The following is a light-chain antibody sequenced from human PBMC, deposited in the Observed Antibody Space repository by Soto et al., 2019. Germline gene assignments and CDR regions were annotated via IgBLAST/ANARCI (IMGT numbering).Light chain of an antibody. CDR2: KAS. V-gene: IGKV1-5*03. CDR3: QHYNRSPMYI. CDR1: QSISSW. Sequence: DIQMTQSPSTLSASVGDRVTITCRASQSISSWLAWFQQKPGKAPKLLIFKASFLETGVPSRFSGTGSGTEFTLTISSLQPDDFATYYCQHYNRSPMYIFGQGTKLEIK. J-gene: IGKJ2*01.